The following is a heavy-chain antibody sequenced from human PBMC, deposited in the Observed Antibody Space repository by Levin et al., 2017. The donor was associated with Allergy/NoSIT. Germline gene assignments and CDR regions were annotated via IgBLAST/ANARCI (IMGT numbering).Heavy chain of an antibody. J-gene: IGHJ4*02. CDR1: GGSISSYY. D-gene: IGHD6-6*01. V-gene: IGHV4-59*01. CDR2: IYYSGST. Sequence: SQTLSLTCTVSGGSISSYYWSWIRQPPGKGLEWIGYIYYSGSTNYNPSLKSRVTISVDTSKNQFSLKLSSVTAADTAVYYCARGSDVYSSSPFDYWGQGTLVTVSS. CDR3: ARGSDVYSSSPFDY.